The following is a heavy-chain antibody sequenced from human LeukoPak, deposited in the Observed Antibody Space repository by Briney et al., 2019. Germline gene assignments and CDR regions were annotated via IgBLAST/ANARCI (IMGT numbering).Heavy chain of an antibody. J-gene: IGHJ6*03. CDR1: GYSISSGYY. Sequence: SETLSLTCTVSGYSISSGYYWGWIRQPPGKGLEWIGSIYHSGSTYYNPSLKSRVTISVDTSKNQFSLKLSSVTAADTAVYYCARAGRALGGLGIYIAARAPYYYYYMDVWGKGTTVTVSS. CDR2: IYHSGST. CDR3: ARAGRALGGLGIYIAARAPYYYYYMDV. V-gene: IGHV4-38-2*02. D-gene: IGHD6-6*01.